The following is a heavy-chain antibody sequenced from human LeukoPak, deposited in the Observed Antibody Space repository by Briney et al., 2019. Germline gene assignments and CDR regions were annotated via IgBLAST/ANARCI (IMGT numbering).Heavy chain of an antibody. J-gene: IGHJ4*02. CDR2: INLSGST. CDR3: VRGPRGPESSSWSY. Sequence: PSVTLSLTCAVYVGSFRGYYWSWIRQPPGKGLGGVGEINLSGSTNYHPPLKGRLTLSVVTSKNKFSLKLSSVTAADAAVDYCVRGPRGPESSSWSYWGQGTLVTVSS. CDR1: VGSFRGYY. V-gene: IGHV4-34*01. D-gene: IGHD6-13*01.